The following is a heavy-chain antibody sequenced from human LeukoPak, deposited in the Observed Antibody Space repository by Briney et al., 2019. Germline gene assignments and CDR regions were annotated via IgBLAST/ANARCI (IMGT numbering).Heavy chain of an antibody. CDR3: ASRTYYDFWSGKKAGSHFDY. J-gene: IGHJ4*02. CDR1: GGTFSSYA. CDR2: IIPILGIA. D-gene: IGHD3-3*01. Sequence: SVKVSCKASGGTFSSYAISWVRQAPGQGLEWMGRIIPILGIANYAQKFQGRVTITADKSTSTAYMELSSLRSEDTAVYYCASRTYYDFWSGKKAGSHFDYWGQGTLVTVSS. V-gene: IGHV1-69*04.